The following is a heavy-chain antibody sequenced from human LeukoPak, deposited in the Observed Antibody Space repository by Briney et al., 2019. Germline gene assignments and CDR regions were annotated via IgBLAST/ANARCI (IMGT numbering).Heavy chain of an antibody. CDR3: ASGVVPAAIRGAFDI. V-gene: IGHV4-61*02. CDR2: IYTSGST. Sequence: SETLSLTCTVSGGSISSGSYYWSWIRQPAGKGLEWIGRIYTSGSTNYNPSLKSRVTISVDTSKNQFSLKLSSVTAADTAVYYCASGVVPAAIRGAFDIWGQGTMVTVSS. D-gene: IGHD2-2*02. CDR1: GGSISSGSYY. J-gene: IGHJ3*02.